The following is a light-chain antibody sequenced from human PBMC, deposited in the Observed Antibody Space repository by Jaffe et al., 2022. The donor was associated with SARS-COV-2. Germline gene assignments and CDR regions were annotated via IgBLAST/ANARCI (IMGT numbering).Light chain of an antibody. CDR3: QQLNSYPFT. V-gene: IGKV1-9*01. Sequence: DIQLTQSPSFLSASVGDRVTITCRASQGISSYLAWYQQKPGKAPQLLIYSASTLQSGVPSRFSGRGSGTEFALTISSLQPEDFATYYCQQLNSYPFTFGPGTKVDIK. J-gene: IGKJ3*01. CDR2: SAS. CDR1: QGISSY.